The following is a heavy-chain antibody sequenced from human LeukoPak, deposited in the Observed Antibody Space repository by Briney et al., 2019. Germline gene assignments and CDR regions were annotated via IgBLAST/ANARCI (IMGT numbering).Heavy chain of an antibody. CDR3: ARDVFSYYYDSSGYPPFDY. D-gene: IGHD3-22*01. CDR1: GYTFTSYG. Sequence: ASVKVSCKASGYTFTSYGISWVRQAPGQGLELMGWISAYNGNTNYAQKLQGRVTMTTDTSTSTAYMELRSLRSDDTAVYYCARDVFSYYYDSSGYPPFDYWGQGTLVTVSS. V-gene: IGHV1-18*01. CDR2: ISAYNGNT. J-gene: IGHJ4*02.